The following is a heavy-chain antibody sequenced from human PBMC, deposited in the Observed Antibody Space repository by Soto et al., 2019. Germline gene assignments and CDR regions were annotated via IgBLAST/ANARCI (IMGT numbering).Heavy chain of an antibody. V-gene: IGHV1-18*01. CDR3: ARVTLSGVVINPQSYYFYMDV. J-gene: IGHJ6*03. CDR1: GYTFNSYG. CDR2: INTYNGNT. D-gene: IGHD3-3*01. Sequence: QLMQSGAEVKKPGASVKVSCKPSGYTFNSYGITWVRQAPGQGLEWMGWINTYNGNTNYAQKFQGRVTMNTDTSTSTAYMELRSLTSDDTAAYYCARVTLSGVVINPQSYYFYMDVWGKGTTVSVSS.